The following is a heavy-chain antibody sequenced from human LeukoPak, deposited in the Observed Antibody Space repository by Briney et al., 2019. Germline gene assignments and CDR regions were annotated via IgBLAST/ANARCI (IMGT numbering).Heavy chain of an antibody. CDR3: ASGGSSSWSYYYYGMDV. V-gene: IGHV3-30*04. Sequence: GGSLRLSCAASGFTFSSYAMHWVRQAPGKGLEWVAVISYDGSNKYYADSVKGRFTISRDNSKNTLYLQMNSLRAEDTAVYYCASGGSSSWSYYYYGMDVWGQGTTVTVSS. D-gene: IGHD6-13*01. CDR1: GFTFSSYA. J-gene: IGHJ6*02. CDR2: ISYDGSNK.